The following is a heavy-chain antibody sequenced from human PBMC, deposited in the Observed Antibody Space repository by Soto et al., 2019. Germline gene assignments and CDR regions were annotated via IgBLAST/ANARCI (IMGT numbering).Heavy chain of an antibody. V-gene: IGHV6-1*01. CDR3: AGGSEELDCSGGSRFLRCIDP. Sequence: SQTLSLTCAISGDSVSSNSAVWNWIRQSPSGGLEWLGRTHYRSKWYNDYAVSVKSRITINPDTYKNQFSLQLNSVTPEDTAVYYCAGGSEELDCSGGSRFLRCIDPWGQGTLVTVSS. CDR2: THYRSKWYN. CDR1: GDSVSSNSAV. J-gene: IGHJ5*02. D-gene: IGHD2-15*01.